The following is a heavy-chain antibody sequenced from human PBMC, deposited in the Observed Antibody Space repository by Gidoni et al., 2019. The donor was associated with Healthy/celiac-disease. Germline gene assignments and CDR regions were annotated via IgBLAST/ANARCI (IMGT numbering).Heavy chain of an antibody. V-gene: IGHV3-30*18. CDR2: ISYDGSNK. D-gene: IGHD4-17*01. Sequence: QVQLVESGGGVVQPGRSLRLSCAAPGFTFSSYGMHWVRQAPGKGLEGVAVISYDGSNKYYADSVKGRFTISRDNSKNTLYLQMNSLRAEDTAVYYCAKNFYGGNGGYFQHWGQGTLVTVSS. CDR1: GFTFSSYG. CDR3: AKNFYGGNGGYFQH. J-gene: IGHJ1*01.